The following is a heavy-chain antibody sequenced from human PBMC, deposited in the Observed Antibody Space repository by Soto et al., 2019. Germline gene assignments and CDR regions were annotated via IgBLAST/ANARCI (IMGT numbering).Heavy chain of an antibody. Sequence: PGESLKISCKGSGYSFTSYWIGWVRQMPGKGLEWMGIIYPVDSDTRYSPSFQGQVTISADKSISTAYLQWSSVKASDTAMYYCATLLFYLDSSGYGFDIWGPGTMVTVSS. CDR3: ATLLFYLDSSGYGFDI. D-gene: IGHD3-22*01. J-gene: IGHJ3*02. CDR2: IYPVDSDT. V-gene: IGHV5-51*01. CDR1: GYSFTSYW.